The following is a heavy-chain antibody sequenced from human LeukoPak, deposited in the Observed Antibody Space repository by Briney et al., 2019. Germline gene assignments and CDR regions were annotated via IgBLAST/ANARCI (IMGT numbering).Heavy chain of an antibody. CDR3: ARVSGAKTYYFDY. D-gene: IGHD1-14*01. V-gene: IGHV4-61*10. J-gene: IGHJ4*02. CDR2: IYYSGST. CDR1: GDSISSDVYY. Sequence: PSETLSLTCSVSGDSISSDVYYWSWIRQPAGKGLEWIGYIYYSGSTNYNPSLKSRVTISVDTSKNQFSLKLSSVTAADTAVYYCARVSGAKTYYFDYWGQGTLVTVSS.